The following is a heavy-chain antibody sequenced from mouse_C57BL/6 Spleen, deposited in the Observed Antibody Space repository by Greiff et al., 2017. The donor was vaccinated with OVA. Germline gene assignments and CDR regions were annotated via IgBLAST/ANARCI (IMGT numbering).Heavy chain of an antibody. CDR2: IYPGDGDT. J-gene: IGHJ4*01. V-gene: IGHV1-82*01. Sequence: QVQLQQSGPELVKPGASVKISCKASGYAFSSSWMNWVQQRPGKGLEWIGRIYPGDGDTNYNGKFKGKATLTADKSSSTAYMQLSSLTSEDSAVYFCARFGHYYGSSGDYWGQGTSVTVSS. CDR1: GYAFSSSW. CDR3: ARFGHYYGSSGDY. D-gene: IGHD1-1*01.